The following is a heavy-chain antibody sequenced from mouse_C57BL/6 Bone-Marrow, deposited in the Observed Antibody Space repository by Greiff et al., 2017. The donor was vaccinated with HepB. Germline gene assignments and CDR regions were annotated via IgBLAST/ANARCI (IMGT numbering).Heavy chain of an antibody. CDR3: ARPGFFF. V-gene: IGHV5-17*01. CDR2: ISSGSSTI. Sequence: EVKLMESGGGLVKPGGSLKLSCAASGFTFSDYGMHWVRQAPEKGLEWVAYISSGSSTIYYADTVKGRFTISRDDAKNTLFLQMTSLRSEDTAMYYCARPGFFFWGQGTLVTVSA. J-gene: IGHJ3*01. CDR1: GFTFSDYG.